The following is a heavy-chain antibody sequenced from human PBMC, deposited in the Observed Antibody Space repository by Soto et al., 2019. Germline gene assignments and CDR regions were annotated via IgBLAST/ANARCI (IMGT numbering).Heavy chain of an antibody. V-gene: IGHV1-18*01. CDR3: ARVKTSGYHNWFDP. J-gene: IGHJ5*02. CDR1: GYTFTSYS. CDR2: ISANNGNT. D-gene: IGHD3-22*01. Sequence: GASVKVSCKASGYTFTSYSFHLVRQAPGSRLEWMGWISANNGNTNYAQNLQGRVTITTDTSTSTAYMELRSLRSDDTAVYYCARVKTSGYHNWFDPWGQGTLVTVSS.